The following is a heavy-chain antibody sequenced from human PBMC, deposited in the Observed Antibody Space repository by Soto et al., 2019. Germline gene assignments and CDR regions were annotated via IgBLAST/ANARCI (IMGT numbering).Heavy chain of an antibody. CDR3: ATPLKYYESWSGYPPFDD. Sequence: SVKVSCKASGGTFSNYAINWLRQAPGQGLEWMGGIVPIFGTNYAQKFQGRVTITADESKSTVYMELGSLRAEDTAVYYCATPLKYYESWSGYPPFDDWGQGTLVTVSS. V-gene: IGHV1-69*13. CDR1: GGTFSNYA. D-gene: IGHD3-3*01. J-gene: IGHJ4*02. CDR2: IVPIFGT.